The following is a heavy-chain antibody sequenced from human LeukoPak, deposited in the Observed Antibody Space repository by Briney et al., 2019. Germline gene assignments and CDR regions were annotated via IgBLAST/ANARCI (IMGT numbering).Heavy chain of an antibody. CDR2: IKSKTDGGTT. V-gene: IGHV3-15*01. D-gene: IGHD3-16*02. CDR1: GFTFSSYW. Sequence: GGSLRLSCAASGFTFSSYWMSWVRQAPGKGLEWVGRIKSKTDGGTTDYAAPVKGRFTISRDDSKNTLYLQMNSLKTEDTAVYYCTTVGPSYYDYVWGSYRSYGMDVWGQGTTVTVSS. CDR3: TTVGPSYYDYVWGSYRSYGMDV. J-gene: IGHJ6*02.